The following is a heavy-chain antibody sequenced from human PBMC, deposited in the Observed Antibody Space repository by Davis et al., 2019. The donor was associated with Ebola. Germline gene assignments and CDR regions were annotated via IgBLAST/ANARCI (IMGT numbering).Heavy chain of an antibody. CDR3: ARVPVRTMVTFYYYGMDV. Sequence: PGGSLRLFCAASGFTFSDYYMSWIRQAPGKGLEWVSYISSIGSTIYYADSVKGRFTISRDNAKNSLYLQMNSLRDEDTAVYYCARVPVRTMVTFYYYGMDVWGKGTTVTVSS. CDR1: GFTFSDYY. J-gene: IGHJ6*04. D-gene: IGHD4-23*01. CDR2: ISSIGSTI. V-gene: IGHV3-11*04.